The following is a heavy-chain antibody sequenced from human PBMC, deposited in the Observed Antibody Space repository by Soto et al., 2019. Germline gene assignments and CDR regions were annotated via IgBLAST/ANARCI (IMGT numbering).Heavy chain of an antibody. CDR3: ARAYGGQYNWFDP. CDR2: INPNSGGT. D-gene: IGHD4-17*01. CDR1: GYTFTGYY. J-gene: IGHJ5*02. V-gene: IGHV1-2*04. Sequence: ASVKVSCKASGYTFTGYYMHWVRQAPGQGLEWMGWINPNSGGTNYAQKFQGWVTMTRDTSISTAYMELSRLRSDDTAVYYCARAYGGQYNWFDPLGQGTLVTVSS.